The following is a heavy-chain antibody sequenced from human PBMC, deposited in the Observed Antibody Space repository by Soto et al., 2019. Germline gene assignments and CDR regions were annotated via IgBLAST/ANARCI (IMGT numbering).Heavy chain of an antibody. Sequence: GGSLRLSCAASGFTFSSYEMNWVRQAPGEGLEWVSYISSSGSTIYYADSVKGRFTISRDNAKNSLYLQMNSLRAEDTAVYYCARASNYDSSGYYPTDDAFDIWGQGTMVTVSS. CDR2: ISSSGSTI. V-gene: IGHV3-48*03. D-gene: IGHD3-22*01. J-gene: IGHJ3*02. CDR3: ARASNYDSSGYYPTDDAFDI. CDR1: GFTFSSYE.